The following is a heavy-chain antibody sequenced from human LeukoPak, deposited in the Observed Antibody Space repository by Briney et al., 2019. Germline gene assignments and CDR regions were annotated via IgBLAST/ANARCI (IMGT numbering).Heavy chain of an antibody. V-gene: IGHV4-34*01. CDR1: GGSVSGSY. D-gene: IGHD6-13*01. CDR3: ASPEGYSSSWYDY. Sequence: PSQTLSLTCAVYGGSVSGSYWSWISQHPRKGLEWIGEINHSGSTNYNPSLKSRVTISVDTSKNQFSLKLSSVTAADTAVYYCASPEGYSSSWYDYWGQGTLVTVSS. CDR2: INHSGST. J-gene: IGHJ4*02.